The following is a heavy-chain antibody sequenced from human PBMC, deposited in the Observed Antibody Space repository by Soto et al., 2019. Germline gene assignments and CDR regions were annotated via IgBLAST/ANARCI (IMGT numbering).Heavy chain of an antibody. Sequence: SETLSLTCAVSGGSISSGGYSWSWIRQPPGKGLEWIGYIYHSGSTYYNPSLKSRVTISVDRSKNQFSLKLSSVTAADTAVYYCARGYCSGGSCYSFDYWGQGTLVTVPQ. CDR2: IYHSGST. CDR3: ARGYCSGGSCYSFDY. CDR1: GGSISSGGYS. V-gene: IGHV4-30-2*01. D-gene: IGHD2-15*01. J-gene: IGHJ4*02.